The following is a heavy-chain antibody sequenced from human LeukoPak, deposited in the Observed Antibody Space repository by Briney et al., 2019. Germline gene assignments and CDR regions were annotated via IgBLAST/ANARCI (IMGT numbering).Heavy chain of an antibody. Sequence: PGGSLKLSCAASGFTFSGSTMHWVRQASGKGLEWVGRIRSKGNSYATAYAASVKGRFTISRGDSKNMAYLQMNSLKTEDTAVYYCISLDYYGSGSLDWGQGTLVTVYS. J-gene: IGHJ4*02. CDR2: IRSKGNSYAT. D-gene: IGHD3-10*01. CDR1: GFTFSGST. V-gene: IGHV3-73*01. CDR3: ISLDYYGSGSLD.